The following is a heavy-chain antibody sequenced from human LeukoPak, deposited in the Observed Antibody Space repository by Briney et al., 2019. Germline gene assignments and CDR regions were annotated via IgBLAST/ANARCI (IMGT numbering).Heavy chain of an antibody. CDR1: GFTFSDYY. CDR2: ISSSGSTI. CDR3: ARDQAYSSSWYDY. Sequence: GGSLRLSCAASGFTFSDYYMTWIRQAPGKGLEWVSYISSSGSTIYYADSVKGRFTISKDNTKNSLYLQMNSLRVEDTAVYYCARDQAYSSSWYDYWGQGTLVTVSS. D-gene: IGHD6-13*01. V-gene: IGHV3-11*01. J-gene: IGHJ4*02.